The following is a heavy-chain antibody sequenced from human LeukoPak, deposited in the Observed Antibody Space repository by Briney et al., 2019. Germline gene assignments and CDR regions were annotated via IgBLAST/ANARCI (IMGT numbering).Heavy chain of an antibody. CDR1: GGSISSYY. J-gene: IGHJ6*02. V-gene: IGHV4-59*01. Sequence: PSETLSLTCTVSGGSISSYYWSWIRQPPGKGLEWIGYIYYSGSTNYNPSLKSRVTISVDTSKNQFSLKLSSVTAADTAAYYCARGILYTYVYYYGMDVWGQGTTVTVSS. CDR2: IYYSGST. D-gene: IGHD2-15*01. CDR3: ARGILYTYVYYYGMDV.